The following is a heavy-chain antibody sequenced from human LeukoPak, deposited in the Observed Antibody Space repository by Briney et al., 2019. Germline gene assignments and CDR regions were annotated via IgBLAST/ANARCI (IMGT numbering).Heavy chain of an antibody. CDR3: TRDRDDDSSGSIDDALDI. CDR2: ISSTSSYI. J-gene: IGHJ3*02. V-gene: IGHV3-21*01. Sequence: GGSLRLSCAASGFTSSSYSMNWVRQAPGKGLEWVSSISSTSSYIYNADSVKGRFTISRDNAENSLYLQMNSLRAEDTAVYYCTRDRDDDSSGSIDDALDIWGQGTMVTVSS. CDR1: GFTSSSYS. D-gene: IGHD3-22*01.